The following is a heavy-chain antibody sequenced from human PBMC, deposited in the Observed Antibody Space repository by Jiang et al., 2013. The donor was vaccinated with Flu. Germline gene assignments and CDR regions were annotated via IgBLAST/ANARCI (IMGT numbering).Heavy chain of an antibody. CDR2: INHSGST. CDR3: ARGWGGRPDY. CDR1: GGSFSGYY. Sequence: LLKPSETLSLTCAVYGGSFSGYYWSWIRQPPGKGLEWIGEINHSGSTNYNPSLKSRVTISVDTSKNQFSLKLSSVTAADTAVYYCARGWGGRPDYWGQGTLVTVSS. V-gene: IGHV4-34*01. D-gene: IGHD3-16*01. J-gene: IGHJ4*02.